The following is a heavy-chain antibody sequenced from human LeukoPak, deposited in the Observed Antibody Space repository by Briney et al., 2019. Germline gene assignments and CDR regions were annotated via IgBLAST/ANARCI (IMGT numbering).Heavy chain of an antibody. Sequence: PGRSLRLSCGASGFTFSSYGLHWVRQAPGKGLEWVAVIWYDGSNKYYADSVKGRFTISRDNSKNTLYLQMNSLRAQDTAVYYCARDSNGEEYWGQGTLVTVSS. D-gene: IGHD3-10*01. J-gene: IGHJ4*02. CDR2: IWYDGSNK. V-gene: IGHV3-33*01. CDR3: ARDSNGEEY. CDR1: GFTFSSYG.